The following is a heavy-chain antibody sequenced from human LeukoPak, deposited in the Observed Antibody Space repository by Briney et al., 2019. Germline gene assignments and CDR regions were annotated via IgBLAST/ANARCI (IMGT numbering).Heavy chain of an antibody. D-gene: IGHD3-22*01. Sequence: GASVKVSCKASGYTFSVYAIHWVRQAPGQGLEWMGGIIPIFGTANYAQKFQGRVTITADESTSTAYMELSSLRSEDTAVYYCHLYYYDSSGYLVWGQGTLVTVSS. CDR1: GYTFSVYA. J-gene: IGHJ4*02. CDR3: HLYYYDSSGYLV. V-gene: IGHV1-69*13. CDR2: IIPIFGTA.